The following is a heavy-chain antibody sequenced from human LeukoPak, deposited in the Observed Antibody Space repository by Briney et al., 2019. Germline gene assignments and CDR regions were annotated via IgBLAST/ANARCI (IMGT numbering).Heavy chain of an antibody. CDR1: GVSISIYY. CDR2: IYNSEST. CDR3: ARVKGSNWFDP. J-gene: IGHJ5*02. V-gene: IGHV4-59*01. Sequence: PSETLSLTCTVSGVSISIYYWSWIRQPPGKGLEWIGYIYNSESTYYNPSLKSRVAISLDTSKNQFSLRLNSVTAADTAVYYCARVKGSNWFDPWGQGTLVTVSS. D-gene: IGHD6-6*01.